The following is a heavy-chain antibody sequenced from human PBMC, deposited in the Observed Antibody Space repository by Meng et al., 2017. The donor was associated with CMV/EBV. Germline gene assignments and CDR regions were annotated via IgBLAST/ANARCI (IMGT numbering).Heavy chain of an antibody. CDR2: ISSDGSST. V-gene: IGHV3-74*01. J-gene: IGHJ4*02. CDR1: GCTCSSYW. Sequence: GESLKISCAASGCTCSSYWMHWVRQAPGKELVWVSRISSDGSSTSYADSVKGRFTNSRDNAKNTLYLHMNSLRAEDTAVYYCARDALYCGGDCYSDYWGQGTLVTVSS. CDR3: ARDALYCGGDCYSDY. D-gene: IGHD2-21*01.